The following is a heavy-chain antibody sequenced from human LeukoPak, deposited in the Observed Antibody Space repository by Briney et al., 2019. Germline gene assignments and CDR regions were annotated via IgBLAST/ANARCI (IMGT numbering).Heavy chain of an antibody. CDR3: ARGVVVAAPRGFAFDI. CDR1: GGSISGYY. CDR2: VYSSGST. J-gene: IGHJ3*02. Sequence: SETLSLTCTVSGGSISGYYWSWIRQSPGKGLEWIAYVYSSGSTNYNPSLYSRVTISADTSKNQFSLKLSSVTAADTAVYYCARGVVVAAPRGFAFDIWGQGTMVTVSS. V-gene: IGHV4-59*01. D-gene: IGHD2-15*01.